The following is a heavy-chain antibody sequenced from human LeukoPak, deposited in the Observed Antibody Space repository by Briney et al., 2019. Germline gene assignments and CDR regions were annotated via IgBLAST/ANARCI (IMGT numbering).Heavy chain of an antibody. Sequence: GGSLRLSCVASGFTFSSYTMNWVRQAPGKGLEWVSSISGSSIYKYYADSVKGRFTISRDNAKNSLYLQMNSLRAEDTAVYYCARDFYDSSGYYYDYWGQGTLVTVSS. V-gene: IGHV3-21*01. CDR3: ARDFYDSSGYYYDY. J-gene: IGHJ4*02. D-gene: IGHD3-22*01. CDR1: GFTFSSYT. CDR2: ISGSSIYK.